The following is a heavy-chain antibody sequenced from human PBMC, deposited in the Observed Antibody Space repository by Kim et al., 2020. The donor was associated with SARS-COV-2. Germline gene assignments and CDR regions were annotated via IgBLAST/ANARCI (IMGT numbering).Heavy chain of an antibody. Sequence: PSLKSRVTISVDTSKNQFSLKLSSVTAADTAVYYCARGYSSSWDPLPFDYWGQGTLVTVSS. D-gene: IGHD6-13*01. J-gene: IGHJ4*02. CDR3: ARGYSSSWDPLPFDY. V-gene: IGHV4-59*09.